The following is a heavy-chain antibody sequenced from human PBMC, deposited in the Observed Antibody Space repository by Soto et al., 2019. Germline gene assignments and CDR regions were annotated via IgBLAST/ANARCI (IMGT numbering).Heavy chain of an antibody. J-gene: IGHJ4*02. D-gene: IGHD3-16*02. CDR2: IYYSGST. CDR3: ARFTFGGVIAPYYFDY. Sequence: QVQLQESGPGLVKPSETLSLTCTVSGGSVSSGSYYWSWIRQPPGKGLEWIGYIYYSGSTNYNPSLKSRVTISVDTSKNQFSLKLSSVTAADTVVYYCARFTFGGVIAPYYFDYWGQGTLVTVSS. CDR1: GGSVSSGSYY. V-gene: IGHV4-61*01.